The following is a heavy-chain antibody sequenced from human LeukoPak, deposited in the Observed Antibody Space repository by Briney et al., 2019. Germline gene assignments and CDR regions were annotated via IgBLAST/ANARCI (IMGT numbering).Heavy chain of an antibody. CDR1: GGSINIYY. D-gene: IGHD1-20*01. CDR3: ARDNWNDGFRWFDP. CDR2: IYTSGST. V-gene: IGHV4-4*07. Sequence: SETLSLTCTVSGGSINIYYWSWIRQPAGKGLEWIGRIYTSGSTNYNPSLKSRVTISVDTSKNQFSLKLSSVTAADTAVYYCARDNWNDGFRWFDPWGQGTLVTVSS. J-gene: IGHJ5*02.